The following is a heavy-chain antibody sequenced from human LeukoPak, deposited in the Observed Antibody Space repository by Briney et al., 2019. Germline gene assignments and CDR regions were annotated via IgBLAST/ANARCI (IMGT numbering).Heavy chain of an antibody. Sequence: PGGSLRLSCVASGFTFDAFGMHWVRQAPGKGLEWVAVILYDGSNQYYADSVKGRFTISRDNSKNTLYLQMNSLRAEDTAVYYCAKDQHITGTSFDYWGQGTLVTVSS. CDR1: GFTFDAFG. V-gene: IGHV3-33*06. CDR2: ILYDGSNQ. CDR3: AKDQHITGTSFDY. J-gene: IGHJ4*02. D-gene: IGHD1-20*01.